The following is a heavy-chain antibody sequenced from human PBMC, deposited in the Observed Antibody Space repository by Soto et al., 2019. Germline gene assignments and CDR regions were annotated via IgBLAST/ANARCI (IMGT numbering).Heavy chain of an antibody. CDR2: IKRDGSEK. CDR3: ARVRATDYEIDY. Sequence: GSLRFSCTASGFMFGSYWMTWVRHVPGKGLQWVANIKRDGSEKYYVDFVKGRFTISRDNADNSVFLDMNNLRVDDTATYYCARVRATDYEIDYWGQGALVTVSS. V-gene: IGHV3-7*03. CDR1: GFMFGSYW. J-gene: IGHJ4*02. D-gene: IGHD4-17*01.